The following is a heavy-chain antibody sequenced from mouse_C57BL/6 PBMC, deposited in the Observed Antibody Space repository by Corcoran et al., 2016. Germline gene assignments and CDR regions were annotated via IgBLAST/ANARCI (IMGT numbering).Heavy chain of an antibody. J-gene: IGHJ4*01. Sequence: EVHLQQSVAELVRPGASVKFSCTASGFNIKNTYMHWVKQRPEQGLEWIGRIDPANGNTKYAPKFQGKATITADTSSNPAYLQLSSLTSEDTAIYYCASCYDYDEAMDYWGQGSSVTVSS. CDR1: GFNIKNTY. CDR3: ASCYDYDEAMDY. D-gene: IGHD2-4*01. V-gene: IGHV14-3*01. CDR2: IDPANGNT.